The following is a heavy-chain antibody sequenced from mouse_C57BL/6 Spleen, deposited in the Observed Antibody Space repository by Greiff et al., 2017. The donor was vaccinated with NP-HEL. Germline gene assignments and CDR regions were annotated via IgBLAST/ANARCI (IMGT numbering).Heavy chain of an antibody. CDR1: GFNIKNTY. CDR3: ASYYYGSSLWVAY. D-gene: IGHD1-1*01. CDR2: IDPATGNT. Sequence: VQLQQSVAELVRPGASVKLSCTASGFNIKNTYMHWVKQRPEQGLEWIGRIDPATGNTKYAPKFQGKATITADPSSNTAYLQLSSLTSEDTAIYYCASYYYGSSLWVAYWGQGTLVTVSA. J-gene: IGHJ3*01. V-gene: IGHV14-3*01.